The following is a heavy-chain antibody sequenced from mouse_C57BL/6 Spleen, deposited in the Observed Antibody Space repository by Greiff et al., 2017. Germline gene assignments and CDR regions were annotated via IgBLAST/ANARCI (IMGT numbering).Heavy chain of an antibody. V-gene: IGHV1-55*01. D-gene: IGHD4-1*01. Sequence: QVHVKQSGAELVKPGASVKMSCKASGYTFTSYWITWVKQRPGQGLEWIGDIYPGSGSTNYNEKFKSKATLTVDTSSSTAYMQLSSLTSEDSAVYYCARSLGGFDYWGQGTTLTVSS. CDR3: ARSLGGFDY. J-gene: IGHJ2*01. CDR2: IYPGSGST. CDR1: GYTFTSYW.